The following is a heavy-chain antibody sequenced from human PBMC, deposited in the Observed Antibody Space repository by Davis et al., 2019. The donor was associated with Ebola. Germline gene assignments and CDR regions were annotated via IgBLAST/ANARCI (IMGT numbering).Heavy chain of an antibody. Sequence: ASVKVSCKASGYTFTGYYMHWVRQAPGQGLEWMGWITTYNGNTNYAQNLHDRVTMTTDTSTNTAYLELTDLRSDDTAVYYCARGTSGSFDYWGQGTLVTVSS. CDR2: ITTYNGNT. D-gene: IGHD1-26*01. J-gene: IGHJ4*02. CDR3: ARGTSGSFDY. CDR1: GYTFTGYY. V-gene: IGHV1/OR15-2*02.